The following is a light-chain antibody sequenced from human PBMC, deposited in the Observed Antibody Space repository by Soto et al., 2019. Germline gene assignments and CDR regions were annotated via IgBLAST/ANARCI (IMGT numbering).Light chain of an antibody. J-gene: IGKJ3*01. Sequence: EIVLTQSPATLSLSPGERATLSCRASQSVSSYLAWYQQKPGQAPRLLIYDASNRATGIPARFSGSGSGTDFTLSISSLEPEDFAFYYCQQRGTFGPGTKVDIK. CDR2: DAS. CDR3: QQRGT. CDR1: QSVSSY. V-gene: IGKV3-11*01.